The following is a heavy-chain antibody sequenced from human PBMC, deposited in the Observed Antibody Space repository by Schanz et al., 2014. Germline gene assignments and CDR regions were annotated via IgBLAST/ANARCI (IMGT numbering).Heavy chain of an antibody. Sequence: QVQLVQSGADVKKPGASVKVSCKASGNTLSAYYIHWIRQAPGQGLEWMGWIDPNSGGTNYAQKFQGRVNMPSDTSIDTVYMEVNSLTTDDTAVFSCARTASHDVWRGYIPHYAFDLWGQGTVVIVSS. CDR1: GNTLSAYY. CDR2: IDPNSGGT. J-gene: IGHJ3*01. V-gene: IGHV1-2*02. D-gene: IGHD3-3*01. CDR3: ARTASHDVWRGYIPHYAFDL.